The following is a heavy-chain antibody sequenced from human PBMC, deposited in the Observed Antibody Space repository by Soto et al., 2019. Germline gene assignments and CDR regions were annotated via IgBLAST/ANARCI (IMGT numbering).Heavy chain of an antibody. CDR2: ISYDGTNK. Sequence: QVQLVESGGGEVQPGRSLTISCAASGFTFSTYGMHWVRQTPGKGLEWVAVISYDGTNKFYSDSVKGRFTISRDNFKNTLTLQMNSLRADDTAVYYCAIELQSYGDYDYYCYGMDVWGVGTRVTVSS. J-gene: IGHJ6*04. V-gene: IGHV3-30*03. D-gene: IGHD4-17*01. CDR1: GFTFSTYG. CDR3: AIELQSYGDYDYYCYGMDV.